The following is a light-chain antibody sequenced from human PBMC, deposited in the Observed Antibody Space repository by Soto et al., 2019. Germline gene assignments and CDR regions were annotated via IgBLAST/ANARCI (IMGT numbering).Light chain of an antibody. J-gene: IGKJ1*01. CDR1: QSVSSY. V-gene: IGKV3-11*01. CDR3: QQRSSWPRT. CDR2: DAS. Sequence: EIVLTQSPATLSLSPGERATLSCRASQSVSSYLAWYQQKPGQAPRLLIYDASNRATGIPARFSGSGSGTDFSLTISGVEPEDFAVYYCQQRSSWPRTFGLGTKVEIK.